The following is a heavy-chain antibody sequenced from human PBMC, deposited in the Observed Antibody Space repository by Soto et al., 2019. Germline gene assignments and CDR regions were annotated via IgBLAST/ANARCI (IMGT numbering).Heavy chain of an antibody. CDR2: IIPILGIA. Sequence: QVQLVQSGAEVKKPGSSVKVSCKASGGTFSSYTISWVRQAPGQGLEWMGRIIPILGIANYAQKFQGRVTITADKSTSTAYMELSSLRSEDTAVYHCAGVHDYGVPFDYRGQGTLVTVSS. J-gene: IGHJ4*02. CDR3: AGVHDYGVPFDY. V-gene: IGHV1-69*02. CDR1: GGTFSSYT. D-gene: IGHD4-17*01.